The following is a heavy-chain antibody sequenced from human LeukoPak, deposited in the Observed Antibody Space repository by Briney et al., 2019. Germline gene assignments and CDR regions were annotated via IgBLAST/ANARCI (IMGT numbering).Heavy chain of an antibody. D-gene: IGHD3-3*01. CDR1: GYTFTGYY. J-gene: IGHJ4*02. V-gene: IGHV1-2*02. CDR2: INPNSGGT. CDR3: ASKSLEWPPHYFDY. Sequence: GASVKVSCKASGYTFTGYYMHWVRQAPGQGLEWMGWINPNSGGTNYAQKFQGRVTMTRDTSISTAYMELSRLRSDDTAVYYCASKSLEWPPHYFDYWGQGTLVTVSS.